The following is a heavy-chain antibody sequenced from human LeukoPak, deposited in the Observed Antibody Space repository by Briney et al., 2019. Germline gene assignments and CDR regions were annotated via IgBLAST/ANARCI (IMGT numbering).Heavy chain of an antibody. J-gene: IGHJ6*02. Sequence: ASVTVSCKASGYTFTSYGISWVRQAPGQGLEWMGWISAYNGNTNYAQKLQGRVTMTTDTSTSTAYMELRSLRSDDTAVYYCARESCSSTSCYRLYYYYGMDVWGQGTTVTVSS. V-gene: IGHV1-18*01. D-gene: IGHD2-2*01. CDR1: GYTFTSYG. CDR3: ARESCSSTSCYRLYYYYGMDV. CDR2: ISAYNGNT.